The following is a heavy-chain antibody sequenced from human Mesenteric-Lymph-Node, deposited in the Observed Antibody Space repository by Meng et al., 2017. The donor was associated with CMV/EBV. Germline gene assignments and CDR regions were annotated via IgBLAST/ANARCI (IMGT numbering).Heavy chain of an antibody. CDR2: TYYSGST. V-gene: IGHV4-39*07. Sequence: SETLSLTCTVSGGSISSTSYYWGWIRQPPGKGLEWIGTTYYSGSTYYNPSLKSRVTISVDKSKNQFSLKLSSVTAADTAVYYCASLGWSGYYFDYWGQGTLVTVSS. CDR3: ASLGWSGYYFDY. D-gene: IGHD3-3*01. J-gene: IGHJ4*02. CDR1: GGSISSTSYY.